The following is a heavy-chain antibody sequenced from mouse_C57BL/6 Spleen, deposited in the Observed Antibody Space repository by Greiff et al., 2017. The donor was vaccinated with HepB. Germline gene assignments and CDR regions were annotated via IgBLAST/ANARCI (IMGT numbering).Heavy chain of an antibody. Sequence: EVKLQQSGPELVKPGASVKISCKASGYTFTDYYMNWVKQSHGKSLEWIGDINPNNGGTSYNQKFKGKATLTVDKSSSTAYMELRSLTSEDSAVYYCARGGYGYPFAYWGQGTLVTVSA. D-gene: IGHD2-2*01. CDR2: INPNNGGT. J-gene: IGHJ3*01. CDR1: GYTFTDYY. CDR3: ARGGYGYPFAY. V-gene: IGHV1-26*01.